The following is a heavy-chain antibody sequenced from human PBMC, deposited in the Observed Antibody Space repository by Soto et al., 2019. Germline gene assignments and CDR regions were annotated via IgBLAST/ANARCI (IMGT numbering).Heavy chain of an antibody. D-gene: IGHD3-9*01. V-gene: IGHV4-39*01. CDR3: ARHLITGTYFDWPGAFDI. CDR2: IYYSGST. CDR1: GGSISSSSYY. J-gene: IGHJ3*02. Sequence: QLQLQESGPGLVKPSETLSLTCTVSGGSISSSSYYWGWIRQPPGKGLEWIGSIYYSGSTYYNPSLKSRVTISVDTSKNQFSLKLSSVTAADTAVYYCARHLITGTYFDWPGAFDIWGQGTMVTVSS.